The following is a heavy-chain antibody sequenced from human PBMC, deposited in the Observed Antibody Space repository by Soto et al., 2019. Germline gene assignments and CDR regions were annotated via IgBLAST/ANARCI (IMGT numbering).Heavy chain of an antibody. CDR1: GYTFTSHY. D-gene: IGHD5-18*01. CDR2: INPSGGTA. Sequence: QVQLVQSGAEVKKPGASVKVSCKASGYTFTSHYIHWVRQAPGQGLEWMGIINPSGGTANYPQKFQGRVTMTTDTSTSTVYMELSSLRSEDTAVYYCARGKSSYPFDYWGQGTLVTVSS. V-gene: IGHV1-46*01. CDR3: ARGKSSYPFDY. J-gene: IGHJ4*02.